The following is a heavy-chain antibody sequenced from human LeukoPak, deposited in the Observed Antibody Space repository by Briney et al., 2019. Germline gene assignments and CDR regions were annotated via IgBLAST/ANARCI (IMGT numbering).Heavy chain of an antibody. J-gene: IGHJ3*02. CDR1: GFSLSSYS. CDR3: ARVRSVGGNPHAFNI. CDR2: ISTSSSYI. Sequence: PGGSLRLSCAASGFSLSSYSMNWVRQAPGGGLEWVSSISTSSSYIYDADSVKGRFTISRDNAKNSLYLQMNSLRVEDTALYYCARVRSVGGNPHAFNIWGQGTMVTVSS. V-gene: IGHV3-21*01. D-gene: IGHD4-23*01.